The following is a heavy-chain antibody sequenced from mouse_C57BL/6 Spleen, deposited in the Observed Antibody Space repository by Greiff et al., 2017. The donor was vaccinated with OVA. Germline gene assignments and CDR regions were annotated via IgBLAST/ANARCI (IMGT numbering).Heavy chain of an antibody. D-gene: IGHD2-2*01. CDR2: IDPEDGDT. V-gene: IGHV14-1*01. Sequence: VQLQQSGAELVRPGASVKLSCTASGFNIKDYYMHWVKQRPEQGLEWIGRIDPEDGDTEYAPKFQGKATMTADTSSNTAYLQLSSLTSEDTAVYYCTRDGYDAWFAYWGQGTLVTVSA. CDR3: TRDGYDAWFAY. J-gene: IGHJ3*01. CDR1: GFNIKDYY.